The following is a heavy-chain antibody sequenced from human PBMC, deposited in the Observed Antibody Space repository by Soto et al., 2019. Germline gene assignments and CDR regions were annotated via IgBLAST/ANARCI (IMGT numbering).Heavy chain of an antibody. CDR1: GYTFTRYT. D-gene: IGHD2-15*01. V-gene: IGHV1-3*01. Sequence: QVQLVQSGAEVKKPGASVKISCKASGYTFTRYTMNWVRQAPGQRLEWMGWINPDNGNTKSSQKFQDRVMITRDTTASTAYMDLSSLRAEDTAVYYCAGGIATGQLDPWGQGTLVTVSS. CDR3: AGGIATGQLDP. CDR2: INPDNGNT. J-gene: IGHJ5*02.